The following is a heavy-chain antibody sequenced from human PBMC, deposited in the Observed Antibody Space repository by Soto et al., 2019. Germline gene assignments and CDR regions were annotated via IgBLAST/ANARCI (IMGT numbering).Heavy chain of an antibody. V-gene: IGHV1-18*04. CDR2: ISAYNGNT. D-gene: IGHD3-22*01. CDR1: GYTFTSYG. J-gene: IGHJ4*02. Sequence: EASVKVSCKASGYTFTSYGISWVRQAPGQGLEWMGWISAYNGNTNYAQKLQGRVTMTTDTSTSTAYMELRSLRSDDTAVYYCARDLEPTRYYYDSSGYRPTIDYWGQGTLVTVSS. CDR3: ARDLEPTRYYYDSSGYRPTIDY.